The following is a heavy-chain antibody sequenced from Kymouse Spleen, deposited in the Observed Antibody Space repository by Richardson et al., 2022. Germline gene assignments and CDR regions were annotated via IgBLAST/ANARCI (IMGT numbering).Heavy chain of an antibody. CDR1: GGSISSSSYY. V-gene: IGHV4-39*01. Sequence: QLQLQESGPGLVKPSETLSLTCTVSGGSISSSSYYWGWIRQPPGKGLEWIGSIYYSGSTYYNPSLKSRVTISVDTSKNQFSLKLSSVTAADTAVYYCARVSYPSYYYYYGMDVWGQGTTVTVSS. D-gene: IGHD3-16*02. CDR2: IYYSGST. J-gene: IGHJ6*02. CDR3: ARVSYPSYYYYYGMDV.